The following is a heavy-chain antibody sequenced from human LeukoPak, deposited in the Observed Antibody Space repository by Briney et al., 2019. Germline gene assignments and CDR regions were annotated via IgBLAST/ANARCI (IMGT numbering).Heavy chain of an antibody. D-gene: IGHD6-13*01. Sequence: SETLSLTATVSGGSSYSRSYYWGSIRQPPGKRLEWIASIDYSGSTYYNPSLKSRVTISVDTSKNQFSLKLSSVTAADTAVYYCARFTGVAAGTYYYHYIDVWGKGTTVTVSS. V-gene: IGHV4-39*01. CDR3: ARFTGVAAGTYYYHYIDV. CDR1: GGSSYSRSYY. CDR2: IDYSGST. J-gene: IGHJ6*03.